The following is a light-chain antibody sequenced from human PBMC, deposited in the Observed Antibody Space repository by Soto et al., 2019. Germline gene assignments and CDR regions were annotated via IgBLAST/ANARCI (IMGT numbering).Light chain of an antibody. V-gene: IGLV2-18*02. Sequence: QSVLTQPPSVSGSPGQSVTISCTGTSTDFVSYNRVSWYQQPPGTAPKLIIYEASNRPSGVPDRFSGSKSGNTASLTISGLQAADEADYYCQSYDSSLSGSSVFGTGTKVTVL. CDR3: QSYDSSLSGSSV. J-gene: IGLJ1*01. CDR1: STDFVSYNR. CDR2: EAS.